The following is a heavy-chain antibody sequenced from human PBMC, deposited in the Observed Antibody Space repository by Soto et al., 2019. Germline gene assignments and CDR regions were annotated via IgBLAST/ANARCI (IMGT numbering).Heavy chain of an antibody. Sequence: QVQLVQSGAGVKRPGSSVKVSCKASGGTFCSYPISWVRQAPGQGLEWMGGTNGNLGTGNYAQKFRGRLTITTDISTTTAYMELSSLTSEDTAVYYCARRDSHGFFRYFDNWGQGTLVTVSS. D-gene: IGHD3-10*01. CDR1: GGTFCSYP. J-gene: IGHJ4*02. V-gene: IGHV1-69*06. CDR3: ARRDSHGFFRYFDN. CDR2: TNGNLGTG.